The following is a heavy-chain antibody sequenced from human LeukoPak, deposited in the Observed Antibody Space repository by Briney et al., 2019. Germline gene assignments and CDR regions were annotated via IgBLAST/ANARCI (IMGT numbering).Heavy chain of an antibody. CDR3: ARERITMIVVATYMDV. CDR1: GYTFTGYY. CDR2: INPNSGGT. V-gene: IGHV1-2*02. Sequence: ASVKVCCKASGYTFTGYYMHWVRQAPGQGLEWMGWINPNSGGTNYAQKFQGRVTMTRDTSISTAYMELSRLRSDDTAVYYCARERITMIVVATYMDVWGKGTTVTVSS. D-gene: IGHD3-22*01. J-gene: IGHJ6*03.